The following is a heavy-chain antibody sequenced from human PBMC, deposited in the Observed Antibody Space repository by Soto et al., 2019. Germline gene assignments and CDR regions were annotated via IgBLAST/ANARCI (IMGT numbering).Heavy chain of an antibody. J-gene: IGHJ5*02. D-gene: IGHD6-19*01. CDR2: INPSGGST. CDR1: GYTFTSYY. CDR3: ARDLRLYRHIVYSSGWYGGDWFDP. Sequence: QVQLVQSGAEVKKPGASVKVSCKASGYTFTSYYMHWVRQAPGQGLEWMGIINPSGGSTSYAQKLQGRVTMTRDTSTSTVYMELSSLRSEDTAVYYCARDLRLYRHIVYSSGWYGGDWFDPWGQGTLVTVSS. V-gene: IGHV1-46*01.